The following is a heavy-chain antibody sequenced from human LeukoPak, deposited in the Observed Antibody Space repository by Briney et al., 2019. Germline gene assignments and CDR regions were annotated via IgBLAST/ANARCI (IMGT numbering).Heavy chain of an antibody. Sequence: GASVKVSCKASGYTFTSYGISWVRQAPGQGLEWMGWISAYNGNTNYAQKLQGRVTMTTDTSTSTAYMELRSLISDDTAVYYCAGGGVTDYDFWSGYYFDYWGQGTLVTVSS. CDR1: GYTFTSYG. D-gene: IGHD3-3*01. CDR3: AGGGVTDYDFWSGYYFDY. CDR2: ISAYNGNT. V-gene: IGHV1-18*01. J-gene: IGHJ4*02.